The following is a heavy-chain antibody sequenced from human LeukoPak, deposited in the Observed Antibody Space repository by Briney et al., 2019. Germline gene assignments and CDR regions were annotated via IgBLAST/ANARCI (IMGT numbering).Heavy chain of an antibody. CDR2: ISASGGDT. V-gene: IGHV3-23*01. D-gene: IGHD6-13*01. Sequence: GGSLRLSCVVSGLTFSSYSMSWVRQAPGKGLDWVSGISASGGDTWYPDSVKGRFPISRDNSKNTLFLQMSSLRVEDTAMYYCAKDAAGPEYWGQGTLVTVSS. J-gene: IGHJ4*02. CDR1: GLTFSSYS. CDR3: AKDAAGPEY.